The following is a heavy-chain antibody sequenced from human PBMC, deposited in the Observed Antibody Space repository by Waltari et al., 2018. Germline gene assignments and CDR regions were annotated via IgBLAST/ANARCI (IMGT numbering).Heavy chain of an antibody. J-gene: IGHJ4*02. Sequence: EVRLVGSGGGLLQPGEPRRLSCAPSGFTFGILWMHWVRQVPGKGLIWVSRMNNDVRITTYVDSVKGRFTISRDNSKNTLYLQMNNLRVEDTGLYYCVRGMGDYWGQGALVTVSS. CDR2: MNNDVRIT. CDR1: GFTFGILW. V-gene: IGHV3-74*02. D-gene: IGHD3-10*01. CDR3: VRGMGDY.